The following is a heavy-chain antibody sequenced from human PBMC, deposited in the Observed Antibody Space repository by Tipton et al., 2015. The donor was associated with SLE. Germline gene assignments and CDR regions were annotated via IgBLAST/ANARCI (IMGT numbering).Heavy chain of an antibody. J-gene: IGHJ4*02. CDR3: ARDVGIRPLNY. V-gene: IGHV1-8*02. CDR1: GYTFTSYH. CDR2: MNPNSGDT. D-gene: IGHD7-27*01. Sequence: QLVQSGTEVKKPGASVKVSCKASGYTFTSYHIIWVRQASGQGLEWMGLMNPNSGDTTFAQKFQGRVTMTRDTSVSTAYMELSSLTSEDTGIYYCARDVGIRPLNYWGQGTLVTVSS.